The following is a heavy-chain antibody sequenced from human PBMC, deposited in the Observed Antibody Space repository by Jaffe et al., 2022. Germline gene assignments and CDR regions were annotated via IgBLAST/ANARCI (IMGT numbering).Heavy chain of an antibody. CDR3: AKDRPPDIVVVVAADLFDY. D-gene: IGHD2-15*01. J-gene: IGHJ4*02. CDR1: GFTFSSYA. Sequence: EVQLLESGGGLVQPGGSLRLSCAASGFTFSSYAMSWVRQAPGKGLEWVSAISGSGGSTYYADSVKGRFTISRDNSKNTLYLQMNSLRAEDTAVYYCAKDRPPDIVVVVAADLFDYWGQGTLVTVSS. CDR2: ISGSGGST. V-gene: IGHV3-23*01.